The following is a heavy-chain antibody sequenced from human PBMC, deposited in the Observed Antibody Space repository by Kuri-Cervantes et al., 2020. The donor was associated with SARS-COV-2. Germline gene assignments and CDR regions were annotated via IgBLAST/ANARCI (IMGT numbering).Heavy chain of an antibody. D-gene: IGHD6-13*01. J-gene: IGHJ4*02. CDR1: GFTFSSYA. CDR2: ISYDGSNK. Sequence: GESLKISCAASGFTFSSYAMHWVRQAPGKGLEWVAVISYDGSNKYYADSVKGRFTISRDNSKNTLYLQMNSLRAEDTAVYYCARDSAAAAGIGGFDYWGQGTLVTVSS. CDR3: ARDSAAAAGIGGFDY. V-gene: IGHV3-30*01.